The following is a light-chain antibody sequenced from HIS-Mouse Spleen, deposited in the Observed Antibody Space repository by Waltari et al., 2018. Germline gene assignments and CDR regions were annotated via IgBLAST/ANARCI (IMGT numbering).Light chain of an antibody. CDR1: ALPKKY. CDR3: YSTDSSGNHRV. V-gene: IGLV3-10*01. CDR2: EDS. J-gene: IGLJ2*01. Sequence: SYELTQPPSVSVSPGQTARITCSGDALPKKYAYWYQQKSGQATGLVIYEDSKRPSGIPERVSGSSSGTMATLTISGAHVEDEADYYCYSTDSSGNHRVFGGGTKLTVL.